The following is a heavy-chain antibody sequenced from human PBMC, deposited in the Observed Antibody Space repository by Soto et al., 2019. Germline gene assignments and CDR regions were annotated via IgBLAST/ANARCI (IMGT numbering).Heavy chain of an antibody. Sequence: QVQLQESGPGLVKPSETLSLTCTVSGGSVSSGSYYWSWIRQPPGKGLEWIGYIYYSGSTNYNPSLTSPVTISVDSSKTQFSLKLSSVSAAGTAVYYCARGDEGCLYYFDYGGQGTLVTVSS. V-gene: IGHV4-61*01. CDR2: IYYSGST. J-gene: IGHJ4*02. CDR3: ARGDEGCLYYFDY. CDR1: GGSVSSGSYY.